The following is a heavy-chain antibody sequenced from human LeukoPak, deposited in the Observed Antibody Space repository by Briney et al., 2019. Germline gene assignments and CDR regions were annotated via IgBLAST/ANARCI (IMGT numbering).Heavy chain of an antibody. J-gene: IGHJ6*03. Sequence: SETLSLTCAVYGGSFSNYYWSWIRQPPGKGLEWIGEINDSGRINYNPSLMSRVTVSVDTSKHQFSLTLTSVTATDTAVYYCARRWNYGRNYYIDVWGNGATVSVSS. V-gene: IGHV4-34*01. CDR3: ARRWNYGRNYYIDV. CDR1: GGSFSNYY. CDR2: INDSGRI. D-gene: IGHD1-7*01.